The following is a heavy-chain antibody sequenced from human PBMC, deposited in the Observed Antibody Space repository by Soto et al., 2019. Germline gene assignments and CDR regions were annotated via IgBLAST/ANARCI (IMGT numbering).Heavy chain of an antibody. CDR3: ARIAPYCGGDCYPDFDF. CDR2: VSGSGGGT. Sequence: GGSLRLSCAASGFTFNTYGMTWVRQAPGKGLEWVSTVSGSGGGTYYADSVKGRFTISRVNSKNTMYLQMSNLRAEDTAVYFCARIAPYCGGDCYPDFDFWGLGTPVTVSS. V-gene: IGHV3-23*01. D-gene: IGHD2-21*02. CDR1: GFTFNTYG. J-gene: IGHJ4*02.